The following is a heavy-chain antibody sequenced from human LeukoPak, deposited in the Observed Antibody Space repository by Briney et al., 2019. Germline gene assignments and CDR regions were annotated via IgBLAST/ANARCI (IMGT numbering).Heavy chain of an antibody. CDR2: ISSSGRTM. CDR1: GFTFSSYE. J-gene: IGHJ4*02. Sequence: SGGSLRLSCAASGFTFSSYEMNWVRQAPGMGLEWVSYISSSGRTMYYADSVKGRFTISRDNAKNSLYLQMNSLRAEDTAVYYCAKVGYYYGSGSPFDYWGQGTLVTVSS. D-gene: IGHD3-10*01. V-gene: IGHV3-48*03. CDR3: AKVGYYYGSGSPFDY.